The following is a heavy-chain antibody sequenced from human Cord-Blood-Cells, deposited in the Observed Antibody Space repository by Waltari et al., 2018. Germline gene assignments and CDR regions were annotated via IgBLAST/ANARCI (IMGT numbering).Heavy chain of an antibody. V-gene: IGHV4-34*01. Sequence: QVQLQQWVAGLLKPSETLSLTCAVYGGSFSGYYWSWIRQPPGKGLEWIGEINHSGSTNDNPSLKSRFTISVDTSKKQFSLKLSSVTAADTAVYYCSRGWDYGKDYWGQGTLVTVSS. D-gene: IGHD4-17*01. CDR3: SRGWDYGKDY. CDR2: INHSGST. J-gene: IGHJ4*02. CDR1: GGSFSGYY.